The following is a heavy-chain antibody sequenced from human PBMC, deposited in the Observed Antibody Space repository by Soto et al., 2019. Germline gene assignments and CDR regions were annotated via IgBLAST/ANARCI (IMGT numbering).Heavy chain of an antibody. Sequence: SETLSLTCAVSGVPISTYYWSWIRQPPGKGLEWIGYNYHSGTTNYNPSRKSRVTLSVDTSKNQFSLRLTSVTAADTAIYNCVREAHIGYGHAIEYWGQGTLVIVSS. J-gene: IGHJ4*02. V-gene: IGHV4-59*01. CDR3: VREAHIGYGHAIEY. CDR1: GVPISTYY. D-gene: IGHD5-12*01. CDR2: NYHSGTT.